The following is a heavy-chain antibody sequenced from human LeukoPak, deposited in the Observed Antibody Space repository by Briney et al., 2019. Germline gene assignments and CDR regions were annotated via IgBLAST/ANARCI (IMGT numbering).Heavy chain of an antibody. J-gene: IGHJ4*02. CDR2: INPNSGGT. CDR3: ARGWELTHADY. D-gene: IGHD1-26*01. CDR1: GYTFTGYY. Sequence: GASVKVSCKASGYTFTGYYMHWVRQAPGQGLEWMGWINPNSGGTNCAQKFQGRVTMTRDTSISTAYMELSRLRSDDTAVYYCARGWELTHADYWGQGTLVTVSS. V-gene: IGHV1-2*02.